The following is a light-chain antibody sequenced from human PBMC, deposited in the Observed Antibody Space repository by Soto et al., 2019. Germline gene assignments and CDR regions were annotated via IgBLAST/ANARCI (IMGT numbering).Light chain of an antibody. V-gene: IGKV1-39*01. CDR1: QSISSY. J-gene: IGKJ4*01. Sequence: DIQMTQSPSSLSASVGDRVTITCRASQSISSYLNWYQQKPGKAPKVLIYAASSLQSGVPSRFSCIGSGTDFTLSISSLQPEDFATYYCQQSYSGPLTFGGGTKVDI. CDR3: QQSYSGPLT. CDR2: AAS.